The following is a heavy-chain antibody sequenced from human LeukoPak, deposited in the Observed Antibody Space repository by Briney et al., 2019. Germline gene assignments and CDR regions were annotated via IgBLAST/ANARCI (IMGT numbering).Heavy chain of an antibody. Sequence: SETLSLTCTVSGGSISSYYWSWIRQPPGKGLEWIGYIYYSGSTNYNPSLKSRVTISVDTSKNQFSLKLSSVTAADTAVYYCARELGITFGGVIVRQYAFDIWGQGTMVTVSS. CDR3: ARELGITFGGVIVRQYAFDI. CDR2: IYYSGST. D-gene: IGHD3-16*02. CDR1: GGSISSYY. J-gene: IGHJ3*02. V-gene: IGHV4-59*01.